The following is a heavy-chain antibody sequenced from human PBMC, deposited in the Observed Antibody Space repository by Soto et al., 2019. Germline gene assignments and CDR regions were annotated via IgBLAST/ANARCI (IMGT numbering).Heavy chain of an antibody. D-gene: IGHD4-17*01. CDR1: GYTFTSYG. CDR3: ARGEDYGDYFFPYGMDV. J-gene: IGHJ6*02. CDR2: ISAYNGNT. V-gene: IGHV1-18*01. Sequence: QVQLVQSGAEVKKPGASVKVSCKASGYTFTSYGISWVRQAPGQGLEWMGWISAYNGNTNYAQKLQGRVTMTTDTSTSTGYMELRSLRSDDTAVYYCARGEDYGDYFFPYGMDVWGQGTTVTVSS.